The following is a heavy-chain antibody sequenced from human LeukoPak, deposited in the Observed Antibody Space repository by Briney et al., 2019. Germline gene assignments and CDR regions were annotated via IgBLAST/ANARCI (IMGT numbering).Heavy chain of an antibody. CDR1: GGSISSSSYY. Sequence: SETLSLTCTVSGGSISSSSYYWGWIRQPPGKGLEWIGSIYYSGSTYYNPSLKSRVTISVDTSKNQFSPNLSSVTVSDTAVYYCARRWVGYYDSSGYYFDYWGQGILVTVSS. CDR2: IYYSGST. CDR3: ARRWVGYYDSSGYYFDY. D-gene: IGHD3-22*01. V-gene: IGHV4-39*01. J-gene: IGHJ4*02.